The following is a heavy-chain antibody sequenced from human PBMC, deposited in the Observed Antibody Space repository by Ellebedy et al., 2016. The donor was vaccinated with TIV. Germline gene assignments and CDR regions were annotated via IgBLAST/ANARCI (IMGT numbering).Heavy chain of an antibody. CDR3: ARDDGADTPSDYGMDV. CDR1: GFTFSDYY. Sequence: PGGSLRLSCAASGFTFSDYYMSWIRQAPGKGLEWVSYISSSGSTIYYADFVKGRFTISRDNAKNSLYLQMNSLRAEDTDVYYCARDDGADTPSDYGMDVWGQGTTVTVSS. V-gene: IGHV3-11*04. D-gene: IGHD2-2*02. J-gene: IGHJ6*02. CDR2: ISSSGSTI.